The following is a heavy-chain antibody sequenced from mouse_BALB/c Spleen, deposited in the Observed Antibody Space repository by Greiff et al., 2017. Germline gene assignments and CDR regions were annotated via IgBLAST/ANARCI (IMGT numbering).Heavy chain of an antibody. D-gene: IGHD2-1*01. V-gene: IGHV10-1*02. CDR3: VRHDVNYGFAY. J-gene: IGHJ3*01. Sequence: EVKLVESGGGLVQPKGSLKLSCAASGFTFNTYAMNWVRQAPGKGLEWVARIRSKSNNYATYYADSVKDRFTISRDDSQSMLYLQMNNLKTEDTAMYYCVRHDVNYGFAYWGQGTLVTVSA. CDR2: IRSKSNNYAT. CDR1: GFTFNTYA.